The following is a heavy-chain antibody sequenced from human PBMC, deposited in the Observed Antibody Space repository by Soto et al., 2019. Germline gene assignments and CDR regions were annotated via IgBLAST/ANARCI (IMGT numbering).Heavy chain of an antibody. CDR3: TRDRIMTDY. CDR2: IRNKASGGTA. Sequence: GGSLRLSCTTSGFTFGDYSMTWFRQAPGKGLEWVSFIRNKASGGTAEYAASVKGRFTVSRDDSKSITYLQMNSLKTEDTGMYYCTRDRIMTDYWGQGTLVTVS. J-gene: IGHJ4*02. CDR1: GFTFGDYS. V-gene: IGHV3-49*03.